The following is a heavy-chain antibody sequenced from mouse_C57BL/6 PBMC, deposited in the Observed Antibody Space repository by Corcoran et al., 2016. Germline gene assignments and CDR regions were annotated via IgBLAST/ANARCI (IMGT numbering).Heavy chain of an antibody. CDR1: GYAFSSYW. Sequence: QVELQPSGAELVKLGASGKIAGKASGYAFSSYWMNWVKQRPGKGLEWIGQIYPGDGDTNYNGKFKGKATLTADKSSSTAYMQLSSLTSEDSAVYFCAREGDYDAWFAYWGQGTLVTVSA. J-gene: IGHJ3*01. V-gene: IGHV1-80*01. CDR2: IYPGDGDT. D-gene: IGHD2-4*01. CDR3: AREGDYDAWFAY.